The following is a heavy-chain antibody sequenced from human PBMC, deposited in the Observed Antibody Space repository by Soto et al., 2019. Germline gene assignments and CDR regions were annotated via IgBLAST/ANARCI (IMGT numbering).Heavy chain of an antibody. CDR3: ARDRRQWDYYDSSGYYFWFDP. Sequence: SETLSLTCTVSGGSISSYYWSWIRQPPGKGLEWIGYIYYSGSTNYNPSLKSRVTISVDTSKNQFSLKLSSVTAADTAVYYCARDRRQWDYYDSSGYYFWFDPWGQGTLVTVSS. D-gene: IGHD3-22*01. V-gene: IGHV4-59*01. CDR2: IYYSGST. CDR1: GGSISSYY. J-gene: IGHJ5*02.